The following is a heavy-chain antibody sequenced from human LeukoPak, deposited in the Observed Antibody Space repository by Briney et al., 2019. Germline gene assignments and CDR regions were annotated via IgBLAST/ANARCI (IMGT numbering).Heavy chain of an antibody. D-gene: IGHD3-16*01. J-gene: IGHJ4*02. Sequence: GGSLRVSCAASGFSFSNYAMHWVRQAPGKGLEYVSAISSNGGSTYYANSVKDRFTISRDNSKNILYLQMGSLRTEDMAVYYCARVGDSGYFDYWGQGTLVTVSS. V-gene: IGHV3-64*01. CDR3: ARVGDSGYFDY. CDR1: GFSFSNYA. CDR2: ISSNGGST.